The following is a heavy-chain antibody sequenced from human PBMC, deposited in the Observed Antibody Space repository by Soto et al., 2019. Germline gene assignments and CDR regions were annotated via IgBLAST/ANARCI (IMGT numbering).Heavy chain of an antibody. V-gene: IGHV4-30-4*02. Sequence: PSETLSLTYSVSGGSISSGDYYWSWIRQPPGKGLEWIGYIYYSGSTYYNPSLKSRVTISVDTSKNQFSLKLSSVTAADTAVYYCAREYNYDSSGIGFDSWGQGTLVTVSS. CDR3: AREYNYDSSGIGFDS. D-gene: IGHD3-22*01. CDR1: GGSISSGDYY. CDR2: IYYSGST. J-gene: IGHJ4*02.